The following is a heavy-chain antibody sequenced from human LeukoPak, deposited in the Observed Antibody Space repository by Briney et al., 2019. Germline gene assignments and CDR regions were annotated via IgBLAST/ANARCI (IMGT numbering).Heavy chain of an antibody. CDR1: GYTFTSYG. CDR2: ISAYNGNT. CDR3: ARKRPMTTTNWFDP. D-gene: IGHD4-11*01. J-gene: IGHJ5*02. V-gene: IGHV1-18*01. Sequence: ASVKVSCKASGYTFTSYGISWVRQAPGQGLEWMGWISAYNGNTNYAQKLQGRVTMTTDTSTSTAYMELSSLRSEDTAVYYCARKRPMTTTNWFDPWGQGTLVTVSS.